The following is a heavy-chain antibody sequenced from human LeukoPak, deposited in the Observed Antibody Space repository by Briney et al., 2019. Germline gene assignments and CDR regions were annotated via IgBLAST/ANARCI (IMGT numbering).Heavy chain of an antibody. CDR3: ARDLEYCSGGSCYSDYYGMDV. J-gene: IGHJ6*02. CDR1: GFTFSSYA. Sequence: GGSLRLSCAASGFTFSSYAMSWVRQAPGKGLEWVSSISSSSSYIYYVDSVKGRFTISRDNAKNSLYLQMNSLRAEDTAVYYCARDLEYCSGGSCYSDYYGMDVWGQGTTVTVSS. CDR2: ISSSSSYI. D-gene: IGHD2-15*01. V-gene: IGHV3-21*01.